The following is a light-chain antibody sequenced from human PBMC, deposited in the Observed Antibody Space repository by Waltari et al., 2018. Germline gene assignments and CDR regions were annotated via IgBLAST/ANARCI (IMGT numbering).Light chain of an antibody. J-gene: IGKJ4*01. CDR3: LQVSSFPVT. CDR1: HTIYSW. V-gene: IGKV1-5*03. Sequence: DIQLTQSPSTLSASVGDTVTITCRASHTIYSWLALYQQQPGTAPKLLIYMASTLESGVPSRFSGSGSGTEFTLTISGLQPDDFGTYSCLQVSSFPVTFGGGTKVEV. CDR2: MAS.